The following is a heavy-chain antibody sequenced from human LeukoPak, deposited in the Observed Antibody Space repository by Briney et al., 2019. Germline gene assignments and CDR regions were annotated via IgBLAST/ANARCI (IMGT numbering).Heavy chain of an antibody. CDR2: IIPILGIA. D-gene: IGHD6-25*01. CDR1: GGTFSSYA. CDR3: ARETSPAYYFDY. J-gene: IGHJ4*02. V-gene: IGHV1-69*04. Sequence: SVKVSCKASGGTFSSYAISWVRQAPGQGLEWMGRIIPILGIANYAQKFQGRVTITADKSTSTAYMELSSLRSEDTAVYYCARETSPAYYFDYWGQGTLVTVSS.